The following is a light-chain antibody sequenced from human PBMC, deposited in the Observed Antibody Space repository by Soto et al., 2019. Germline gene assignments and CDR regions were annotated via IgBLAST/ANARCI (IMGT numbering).Light chain of an antibody. CDR2: DNN. J-gene: IGLJ1*01. V-gene: IGLV1-51*01. Sequence: QSVLTQPPSVSAAPGQKVTISCSGSSSNFGSNYVSWYQQLPGTAPQLLIFDNNKRPSGIPDRFSGSKSGTSATLGITGLQTGDEADYYCGTWDSRLSAAYVFATGTKLTVL. CDR3: GTWDSRLSAAYV. CDR1: SSNFGSNY.